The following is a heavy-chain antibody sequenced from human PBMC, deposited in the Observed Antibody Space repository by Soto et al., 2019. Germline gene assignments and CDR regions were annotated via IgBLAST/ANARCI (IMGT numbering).Heavy chain of an antibody. J-gene: IGHJ6*03. Sequence: ASVKVSCKASGYTFTSYDISWVRQAPGQGLEWMGWISAYNGNTNYAQKLQGRVTMTTDTSTSTAYMELRSLISDDTAVYYCAGGYYGSGRPDYYYYYYMDVWGKGTTVTVSS. CDR2: ISAYNGNT. D-gene: IGHD3-10*01. V-gene: IGHV1-18*01. CDR1: GYTFTSYD. CDR3: AGGYYGSGRPDYYYYYYMDV.